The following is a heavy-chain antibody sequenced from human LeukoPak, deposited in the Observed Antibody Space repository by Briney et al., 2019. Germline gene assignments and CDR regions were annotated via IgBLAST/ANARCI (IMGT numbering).Heavy chain of an antibody. V-gene: IGHV1-69*13. CDR3: ARDGKGAGSITMVRGVESSFGY. Sequence: GASVKVSCKASGYTFTSYGISWVRQAPGQGLEWMGGIIPIFGTANYAQKFQGRVTITADESTSTAYMELSSLRSEDTAVYYCARDGKGAGSITMVRGVESSFGYWGQGTLVTVSS. CDR2: IIPIFGTA. D-gene: IGHD3-10*01. CDR1: GYTFTSYG. J-gene: IGHJ4*02.